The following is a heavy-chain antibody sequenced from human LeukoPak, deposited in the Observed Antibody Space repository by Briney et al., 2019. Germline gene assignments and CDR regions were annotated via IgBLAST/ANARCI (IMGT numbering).Heavy chain of an antibody. CDR3: ARDREPANWFDP. D-gene: IGHD1-26*01. CDR2: INPNSGGT. CDR1: GYTFTGYY. J-gene: IGHJ5*02. V-gene: IGHV1-2*02. Sequence: GASVKVSCKASGYTFTGYYMHWVRQAPGQGLEWMGWINPNSGGTNYAQKFQGRVTMTRDTSISTAYMELSRLRSDDTAGYYCARDREPANWFDPWGQGTLVTVSS.